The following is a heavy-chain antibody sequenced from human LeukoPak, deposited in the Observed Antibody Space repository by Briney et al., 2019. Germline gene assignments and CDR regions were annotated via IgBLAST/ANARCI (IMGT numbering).Heavy chain of an antibody. CDR1: GGSISSYY. Sequence: SETLSLTCTVSGGSISSYYWSWTRQPAGKGLEWIGRIYTSGSTNYNPSLKSRVTMSVDTSKNQFSLKLSSVTAADTAVYYCARDTYYYDGSGYYWVYGMDVWGQGTTVTVSS. D-gene: IGHD3-22*01. J-gene: IGHJ6*02. CDR2: IYTSGST. CDR3: ARDTYYYDGSGYYWVYGMDV. V-gene: IGHV4-4*07.